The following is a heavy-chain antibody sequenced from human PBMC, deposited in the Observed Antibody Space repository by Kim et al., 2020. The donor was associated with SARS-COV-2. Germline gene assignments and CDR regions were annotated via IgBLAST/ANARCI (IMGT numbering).Heavy chain of an antibody. CDR3: SRGGYYFDY. Sequence: SETLSLTCAVYGGSFSGYYWSWIRQPPGKGLEWIGEINHSGSTNYNPSLKSRVTISVDTSKNQYSLKLSSVTAADTAVYYCSRGGYYFDYWGQGTLVTVSS. J-gene: IGHJ4*02. CDR2: INHSGST. CDR1: GGSFSGYY. V-gene: IGHV4-34*01.